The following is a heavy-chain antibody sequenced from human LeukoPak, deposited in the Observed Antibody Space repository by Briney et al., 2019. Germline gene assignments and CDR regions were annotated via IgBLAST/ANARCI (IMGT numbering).Heavy chain of an antibody. V-gene: IGHV3-74*01. CDR2: IKSDGSDT. CDR3: ARAGITTTGPLFQH. CDR1: GFTFSTYW. J-gene: IGHJ1*01. Sequence: GGSLRLSCAASGFTFSTYWMHWVRQAPGEGLVWVSRIKSDGSDTSYADSVKGRFTISRDNAKSSLYLQMNSLRAEDTAVYYCARAGITTTGPLFQHWGQGTLVTVSS. D-gene: IGHD6-13*01.